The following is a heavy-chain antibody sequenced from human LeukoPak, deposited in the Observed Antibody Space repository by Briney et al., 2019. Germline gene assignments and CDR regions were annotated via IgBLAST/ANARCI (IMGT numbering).Heavy chain of an antibody. CDR3: ARHAYGSGSYYWWPAPRFDY. Sequence: PSETLSLTCAVYGGSFSGYYWSWIRQPPGKGLEWIGEINHSGSTNYNPSLKSRVTISVDTSKNQFSLKLSSVTAADTAVYYCARHAYGSGSYYWWPAPRFDYWGQGTLVTVSS. CDR2: INHSGST. D-gene: IGHD3-10*01. V-gene: IGHV4-34*01. CDR1: GGSFSGYY. J-gene: IGHJ4*02.